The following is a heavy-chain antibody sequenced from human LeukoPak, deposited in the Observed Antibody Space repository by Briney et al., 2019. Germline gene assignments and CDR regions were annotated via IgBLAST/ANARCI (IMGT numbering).Heavy chain of an antibody. D-gene: IGHD2-2*01. Sequence: PGGSLRLSCAASGFTVSSSYMSWVRQAPGKGLEWVSVIYTGGSTYYADSVKGRFTISRDNSKNTLYLQMSSLRAEDTAVYYCVKARRYCSSTSCPYYFDYWGQGTLVTVSS. CDR1: GFTVSSSY. V-gene: IGHV3-66*01. CDR3: VKARRYCSSTSCPYYFDY. J-gene: IGHJ4*02. CDR2: IYTGGST.